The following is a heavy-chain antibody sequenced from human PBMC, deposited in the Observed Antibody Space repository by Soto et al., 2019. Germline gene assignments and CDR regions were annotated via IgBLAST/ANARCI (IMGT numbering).Heavy chain of an antibody. CDR1: GFSFPRFG. V-gene: IGHV3-33*06. CDR3: AKGRGSGWAWYFDN. D-gene: IGHD6-19*01. Sequence: GGSLRLSCAASGFSFPRFGMHWVRQAPGKGLEWVATIWDDGSYKYYGDSVKGRFTISRDNSKNTLYLQMNSLSVEDTAVYYCAKGRGSGWAWYFDNWGQGTLVTVSS. CDR2: IWDDGSYK. J-gene: IGHJ4*02.